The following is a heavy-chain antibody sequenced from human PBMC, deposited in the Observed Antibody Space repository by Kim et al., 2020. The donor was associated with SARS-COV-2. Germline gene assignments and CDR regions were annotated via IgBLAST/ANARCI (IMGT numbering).Heavy chain of an antibody. CDR2: LSGSGANT. CDR1: GFPFSSYA. D-gene: IGHD3-22*01. CDR3: AKGDQTVLYYDRGYDS. V-gene: IGHV3-23*01. J-gene: IGHJ4*02. Sequence: GGSLRLSCAASGFPFSSYALSWVRQAPGKGLEWVSGLSGSGANTYYADSVEGRFTISRDNSKSMLYLWMTSLKVEDMAGYYCAKGDQTVLYYDRGYDSWGQGTLVTVSS.